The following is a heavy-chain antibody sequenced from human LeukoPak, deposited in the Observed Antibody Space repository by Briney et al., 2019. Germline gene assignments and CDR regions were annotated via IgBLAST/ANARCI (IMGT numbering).Heavy chain of an antibody. CDR3: ARSRVPAAIGAFDI. V-gene: IGHV3-64*01. J-gene: IGHJ3*02. CDR1: VFTFSSYA. CDR2: ISSNGGST. Sequence: GGSLRLSCAASVFTFSSYAMHSVRQAPGKGLEYGSAISSNGGSTYYANSVKGRFTISRDNSKNTLYLQMGSLRAEDMAVYYCARSRVPAAIGAFDIWGQGTMVTVSS. D-gene: IGHD2-2*02.